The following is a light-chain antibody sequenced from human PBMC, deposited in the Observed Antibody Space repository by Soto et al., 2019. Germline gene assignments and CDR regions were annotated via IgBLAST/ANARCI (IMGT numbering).Light chain of an antibody. V-gene: IGLV2-14*01. CDR1: SSDVGGYNY. Sequence: QSALTQPASVSGSPGQSITISCTGTSSDVGGYNYVSWYQQHPGKAPKLMLYEVTNRPSGVSNRFSGSKSGNTASLTISGLQAEDEADYYCSSYTSSSTLGVFGTGTK. CDR2: EVT. J-gene: IGLJ1*01. CDR3: SSYTSSSTLGV.